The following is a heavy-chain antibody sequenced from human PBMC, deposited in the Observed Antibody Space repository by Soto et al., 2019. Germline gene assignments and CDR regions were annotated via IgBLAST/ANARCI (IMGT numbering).Heavy chain of an antibody. CDR2: ISGSGGST. V-gene: IGHV3-23*01. CDR3: AKGGSYYQRLGY. Sequence: PGGSLRLSCAASGFTFSSYAMSWVRQAPGKGLEWVSAISGSGGSTYYADSVKGQFTISRDNSKNTLYLQMNSLRAEDTAVYYCAKGGSYYQRLGYWGQGTLVTVSS. CDR1: GFTFSSYA. J-gene: IGHJ4*02. D-gene: IGHD1-26*01.